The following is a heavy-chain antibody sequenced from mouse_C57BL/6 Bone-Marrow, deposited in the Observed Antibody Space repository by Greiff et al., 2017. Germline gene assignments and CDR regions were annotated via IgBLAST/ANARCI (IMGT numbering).Heavy chain of an antibody. Sequence: DVKLVESGGDLVKPGGSLKLSCAASGFTFSSYGMSWVRQTPDKRLEWVATISSGGSYTYYPDSVKGRFTISRDNAKNTLYLQMSSLKSEDTAMYYCARGTVAHYFDYWGQGTTLTVSS. V-gene: IGHV5-6*02. D-gene: IGHD1-1*01. CDR2: ISSGGSYT. CDR1: GFTFSSYG. J-gene: IGHJ2*01. CDR3: ARGTVAHYFDY.